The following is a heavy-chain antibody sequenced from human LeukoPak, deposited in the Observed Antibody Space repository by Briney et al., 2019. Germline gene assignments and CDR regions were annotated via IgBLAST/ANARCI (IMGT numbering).Heavy chain of an antibody. J-gene: IGHJ4*02. V-gene: IGHV4-4*07. CDR3: AREARSGSYFDY. Sequence: SETLSLTCTVYGGSISSYYWSWIRQPAGKGLEWIGRIYTSGSTNYNPSLKSRVTMSVDTSKNQFSLKLSSVTAADTAVYYCAREARSGSYFDYWGQGTLVTVSS. CDR1: GGSISSYY. CDR2: IYTSGST. D-gene: IGHD1-26*01.